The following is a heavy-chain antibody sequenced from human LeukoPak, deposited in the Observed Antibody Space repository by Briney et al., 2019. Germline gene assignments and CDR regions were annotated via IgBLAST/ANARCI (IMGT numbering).Heavy chain of an antibody. CDR3: ARVSEYSSSWYGMDV. CDR1: GFTFSSYW. D-gene: IGHD6-13*01. J-gene: IGHJ6*02. V-gene: IGHV3-21*01. CDR2: ISGTGGST. Sequence: PGGSLRLSCAASGFTFSSYWMSWVRQAPGKGLEWVSAISGTGGSTYYADSVKGRFTISRDNAKNSLYLQMNSLRAEDTAVYYCARVSEYSSSWYGMDVWGQGTTVTVSS.